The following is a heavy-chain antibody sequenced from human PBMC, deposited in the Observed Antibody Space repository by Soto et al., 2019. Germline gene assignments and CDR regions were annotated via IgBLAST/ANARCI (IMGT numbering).Heavy chain of an antibody. CDR2: IKQDGSEK. CDR3: ARDWVRGGFAFDI. J-gene: IGHJ3*02. V-gene: IGHV3-7*01. Sequence: EVQLVESGGGLVQPGGSLRLSCAASGFTFSSYWMSWVRQAPGKGLEWVANIKQDGSEKYYVDSVKGRFTISRDNAKNSLYLQMNSLRAEDTAVYYCARDWVRGGFAFDIWGQGTMVTVSS. CDR1: GFTFSSYW. D-gene: IGHD3-10*01.